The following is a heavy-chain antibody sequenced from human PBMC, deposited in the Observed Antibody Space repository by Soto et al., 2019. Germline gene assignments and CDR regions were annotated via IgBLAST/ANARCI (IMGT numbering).Heavy chain of an antibody. J-gene: IGHJ3*01. CDR3: GRERWGLLDV. CDR1: GFTFSDYW. Sequence: EVQLVESGGGLVQPGGSLRLSCAASGFTFSDYWMAWACQVPGKGLFWVSRINADGSIAHYAESVKGRLTISRDNAKNTLWLKLNSLRDDDTAVYYCGRERWGLLDVCGQGGMVTRSS. V-gene: IGHV3-74*01. D-gene: IGHD7-27*01. CDR2: INADGSIA.